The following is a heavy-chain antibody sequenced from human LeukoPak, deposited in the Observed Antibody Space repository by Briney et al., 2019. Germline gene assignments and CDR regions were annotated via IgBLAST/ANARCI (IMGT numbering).Heavy chain of an antibody. V-gene: IGHV3-30*01. J-gene: IGHJ4*02. CDR2: ISYDGSNK. CDR3: ARERQGSSWYSHYFDY. D-gene: IGHD6-13*01. CDR1: GFTFSSYA. Sequence: GGSLRLSCAASGFTFSSYAMHWVRQAPGKGLEWVAVISYDGSNKYYADSVKGRFTISRDNSKNMLYLQMNSLRAEDTAVYYCARERQGSSWYSHYFDYWGQGTLVTVSS.